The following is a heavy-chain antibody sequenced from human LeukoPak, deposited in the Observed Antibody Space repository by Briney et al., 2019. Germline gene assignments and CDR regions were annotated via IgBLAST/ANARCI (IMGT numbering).Heavy chain of an antibody. V-gene: IGHV4-34*01. Sequence: SETLSLTCAVYGGSFSAYYWSWIRQPPGKGLEWIGEINNSGRPNYSPSLKSRVTISVDMSKNEFSLRLSSVTAADTAMYYCASLRYDSSAYDHPLPHHWGQGTLVTVSS. D-gene: IGHD3-22*01. CDR1: GGSFSAYY. CDR3: ASLRYDSSAYDHPLPHH. CDR2: INNSGRP. J-gene: IGHJ5*02.